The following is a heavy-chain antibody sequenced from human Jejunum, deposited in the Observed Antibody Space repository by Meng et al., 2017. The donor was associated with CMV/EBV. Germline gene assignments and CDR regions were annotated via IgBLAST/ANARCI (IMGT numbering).Heavy chain of an antibody. CDR3: ARDPSNTSGRYAYFDY. J-gene: IGHJ4*02. CDR1: GYTFTHHG. D-gene: IGHD6-19*01. Sequence: QLRMVDAGDEVKKPGASLRVSCKASGYTFTHHGISWIRQAPGQGLEWMGWISCYNGDTNYAQKLQGRVTMTTDTSTNTAYMDLRGLRSDDTAVYYCARDPSNTSGRYAYFDYWGQGTLVTVSS. CDR2: ISCYNGDT. V-gene: IGHV1-18*01.